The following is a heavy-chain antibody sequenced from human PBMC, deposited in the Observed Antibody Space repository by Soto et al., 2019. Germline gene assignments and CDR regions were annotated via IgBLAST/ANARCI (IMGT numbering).Heavy chain of an antibody. V-gene: IGHV1-8*01. J-gene: IGHJ6*02. CDR3: ARGFVNDWLWGPYYYGMDV. Sequence: QVQLVQSGAEVKKPGASVKVSCKASGYTFTSYDINWVRQATGQGLEWMGWMNPNSGNTGYAQKFQGRVTMTRNTSISTAYMELSSLRSEDTAVYYCARGFVNDWLWGPYYYGMDVWGQGTTVTVSS. CDR2: MNPNSGNT. D-gene: IGHD3-9*01. CDR1: GYTFTSYD.